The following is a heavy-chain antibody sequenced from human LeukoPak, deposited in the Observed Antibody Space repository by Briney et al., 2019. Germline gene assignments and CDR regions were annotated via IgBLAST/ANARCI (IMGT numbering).Heavy chain of an antibody. V-gene: IGHV1-18*01. CDR1: GYTFTSYG. J-gene: IGHJ6*03. CDR3: ARASRSSSWYCYYYMDV. Sequence: ASVKVSCKASGYTFTSYGISWVRQAPGQGLEWMGWISAYNGNTNYAQKLQGRVTMTTDTSTSTAYMELRSLRSDDTAVYYCARASRSSSWYCYYYMDVWGKGTTVTISS. CDR2: ISAYNGNT. D-gene: IGHD6-13*01.